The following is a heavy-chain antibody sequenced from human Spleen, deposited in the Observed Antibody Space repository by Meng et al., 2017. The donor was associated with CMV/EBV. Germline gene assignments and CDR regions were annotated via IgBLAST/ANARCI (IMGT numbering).Heavy chain of an antibody. D-gene: IGHD1-1*01. CDR2: ISSSSSYI. CDR3: AREKLERRGLYSFDI. J-gene: IGHJ3*02. Sequence: GESLKISCAASGFTFSSYSMNWVRQAPGKGLEWVSSISSSSSYIYYADSVKGRFTISRDNAKNSLYLQMNSLRAEDTAVYYCAREKLERRGLYSFDIWGQGTMVTVSS. CDR1: GFTFSSYS. V-gene: IGHV3-21*01.